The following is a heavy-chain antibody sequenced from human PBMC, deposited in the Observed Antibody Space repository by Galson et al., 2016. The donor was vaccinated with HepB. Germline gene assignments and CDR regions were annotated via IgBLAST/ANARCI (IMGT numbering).Heavy chain of an antibody. CDR1: GFTFTNYW. CDR2: MSYRGRHE. J-gene: IGHJ4*02. CDR3: ARDVTAYCAGHCPTPLDN. V-gene: IGHV3-30*03. D-gene: IGHD2-21*01. Sequence: SLRLSCAASGFTFTNYWIHWVRQAPGKGLEWVAFMSYRGRHEYYTDSVKGRFTLSRDNYKNTLFLQMNGLRPADTAVYYCARDVTAYCAGHCPTPLDNWGQGTLVTVSS.